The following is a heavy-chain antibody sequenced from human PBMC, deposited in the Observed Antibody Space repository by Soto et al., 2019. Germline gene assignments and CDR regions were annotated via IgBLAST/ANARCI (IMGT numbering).Heavy chain of an antibody. D-gene: IGHD3-10*01. CDR3: ARDRGSGWFDP. Sequence: QVQLQESGPGLVKPSETLSLTCTVSGGSISSYYWSWIRQPPGKGLEWIGYIYYSGSTNYNPSLKGRVTISVDTSKNQFSLKLSSVTAADTAVYYCARDRGSGWFDPWGQGTLVTVSS. J-gene: IGHJ5*02. CDR1: GGSISSYY. V-gene: IGHV4-59*01. CDR2: IYYSGST.